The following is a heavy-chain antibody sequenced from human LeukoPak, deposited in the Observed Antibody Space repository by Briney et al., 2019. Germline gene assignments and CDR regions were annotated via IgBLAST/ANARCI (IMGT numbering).Heavy chain of an antibody. V-gene: IGHV3-7*01. CDR1: GFTFSNYW. CDR3: ARDKISGRVAPGGWFDP. J-gene: IGHJ5*02. Sequence: GGSLRLSCEGSGFTFSNYWMSWVRQAPGKGLEWVANIKTDGSEKYYVDSVKGRFTISRDNAKNSLYLQMNSLRAEDTAVYYCARDKISGRVAPGGWFDPWGQGTLVTVSS. D-gene: IGHD3-3*01. CDR2: IKTDGSEK.